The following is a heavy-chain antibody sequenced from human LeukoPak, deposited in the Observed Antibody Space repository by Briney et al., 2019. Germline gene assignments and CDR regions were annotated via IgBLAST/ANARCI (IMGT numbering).Heavy chain of an antibody. CDR2: ISYDGSNK. D-gene: IGHD6-13*01. Sequence: GGSLRLFCAASGFTFSSYAMHWVRQAPGKGLEWLAVISYDGSNKYYADSVKGRFTISRDNSKNTLYLQMNSLRAEDTAVYYCARGETPIAAAGIRYWGQGTLVTVSS. CDR3: ARGETPIAAAGIRY. V-gene: IGHV3-30*04. J-gene: IGHJ4*02. CDR1: GFTFSSYA.